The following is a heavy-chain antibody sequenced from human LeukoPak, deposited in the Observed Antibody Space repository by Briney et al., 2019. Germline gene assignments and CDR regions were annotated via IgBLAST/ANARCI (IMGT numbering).Heavy chain of an antibody. CDR2: INPNSGGT. Sequence: ASVKVSCKASGYIFTGNYIHWVRQAPGQGLEWMGWINPNSGGTNYAQKFQGRVTMTRDTSISTAYLELSRLRSDDTAVYYCARDSPLDYGDYGIDDWGQGTLVTVSS. D-gene: IGHD4-17*01. V-gene: IGHV1-2*02. J-gene: IGHJ4*02. CDR1: GYIFTGNY. CDR3: ARDSPLDYGDYGIDD.